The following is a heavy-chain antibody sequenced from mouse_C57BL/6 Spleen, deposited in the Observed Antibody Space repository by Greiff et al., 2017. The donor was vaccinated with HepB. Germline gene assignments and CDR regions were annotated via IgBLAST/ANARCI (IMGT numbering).Heavy chain of an antibody. D-gene: IGHD1-1*01. CDR3: AGDYGSSYVRFAY. V-gene: IGHV1-64*01. CDR1: GYTFTSDW. Sequence: VQLQQSGAELVKPGASVKLSCKASGYTFTSDWMHWVKQRPGQGLEWIGMIHPNSGSTNYNEKFKRKATTTVDTSSSTAYMQLSSLTSEDSAVYYCAGDYGSSYVRFAYWGQGTLVTVSA. J-gene: IGHJ3*01. CDR2: IHPNSGST.